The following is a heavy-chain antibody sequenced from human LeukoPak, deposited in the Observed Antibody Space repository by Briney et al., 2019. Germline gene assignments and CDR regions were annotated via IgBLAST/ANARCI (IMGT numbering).Heavy chain of an antibody. CDR3: VRGYSFGPYGMDV. D-gene: IGHD2-15*01. V-gene: IGHV3-64D*09. CDR2: ISDSGGST. CDR1: GFPFSSHA. Sequence: GGSLRLSCSASGFPFSSHAMHWVRQAPGKGREYVSAISDSGGSTYYADSVKGRFTISRDNSKNTLYLQMSSLRAGDTAVYFCVRGYSFGPYGMDVWGQGTTVTVSS. J-gene: IGHJ6*02.